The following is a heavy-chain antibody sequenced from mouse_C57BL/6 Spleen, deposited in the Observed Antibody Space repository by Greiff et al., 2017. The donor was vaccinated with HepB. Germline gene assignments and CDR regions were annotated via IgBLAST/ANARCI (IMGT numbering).Heavy chain of an antibody. CDR2: INPNYGTT. Sequence: EVQLQQSGPELVKPGASVKISCKASGYSFTDYNMNWVKQSNGKSLEWIGVINPNYGTTSYNQKFKGKATLTVDQYSSTAYMQLNSLTSEDSAVYYCARAYGYDEYYYAMDYWGQGTSVTVSS. D-gene: IGHD2-2*01. J-gene: IGHJ4*01. V-gene: IGHV1-39*01. CDR3: ARAYGYDEYYYAMDY. CDR1: GYSFTDYN.